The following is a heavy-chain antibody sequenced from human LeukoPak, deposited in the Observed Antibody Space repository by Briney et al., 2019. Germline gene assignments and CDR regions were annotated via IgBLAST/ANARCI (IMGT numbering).Heavy chain of an antibody. D-gene: IGHD2-21*02. CDR2: ISYDGSNK. Sequence: PGGSLRLSCAASGFTFSSYGMHWVRQAPGKGLEWVAVISYDGSNKYYADSVKGRFTISRDNSKNTLYLQMNSLRAEDTAVYYCAKGVVVTATATTKYFDYWGQGTLVTVSS. CDR3: AKGVVVTATATTKYFDY. V-gene: IGHV3-30*18. CDR1: GFTFSSYG. J-gene: IGHJ4*02.